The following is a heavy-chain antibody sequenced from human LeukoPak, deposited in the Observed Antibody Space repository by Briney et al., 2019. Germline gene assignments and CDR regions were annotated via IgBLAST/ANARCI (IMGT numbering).Heavy chain of an antibody. V-gene: IGHV3-21*01. CDR2: ISSSGSTT. J-gene: IGHJ4*02. Sequence: PGGSLRLSCAASGFPFSSYTMNWVRQAPGKGLEWVSSISSSGSTTHYADSVKGRFTISRDNAKNSLYLQMNSLRDEDTAVYYCARLHNDVQGLSVSGADYWGQGTLVTVSS. CDR1: GFPFSSYT. D-gene: IGHD6-19*01. CDR3: ARLHNDVQGLSVSGADY.